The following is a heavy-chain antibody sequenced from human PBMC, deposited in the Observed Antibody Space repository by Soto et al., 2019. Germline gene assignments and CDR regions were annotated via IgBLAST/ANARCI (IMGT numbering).Heavy chain of an antibody. V-gene: IGHV3-15*07. CDR2: IKSKTDGGTT. CDR1: GFTFSNAW. Sequence: EVQLVESGGGLVKPGGSLRLSCAASGFTFSNAWMNWVRQAPGKGLEWVGRIKSKTDGGTTDYAAPVKGRFTISRDDSKNTLYLQMNSLKTEDTAVYYCTTEENDDRYSHGRYYYYGMDVWGQGTTVTVSS. J-gene: IGHJ6*02. D-gene: IGHD3-22*01. CDR3: TTEENDDRYSHGRYYYYGMDV.